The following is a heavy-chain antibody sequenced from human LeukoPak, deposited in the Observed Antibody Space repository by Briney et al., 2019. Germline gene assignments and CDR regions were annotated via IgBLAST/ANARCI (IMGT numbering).Heavy chain of an antibody. D-gene: IGHD5-18*01. CDR3: ARGGAMVNPSSWYYYYYMDV. CDR1: GGSISSYY. Sequence: KASETLSLTCTVSGGSISSYYWSWIRQPPGKGLEWIGYIHYSGSTNYNPSLKSRVTISVDTSKNQFSLKLSSVTAADTAVYYCARGGAMVNPSSWYYYYYMDVWGKGTTVTVSS. V-gene: IGHV4-59*01. J-gene: IGHJ6*03. CDR2: IHYSGST.